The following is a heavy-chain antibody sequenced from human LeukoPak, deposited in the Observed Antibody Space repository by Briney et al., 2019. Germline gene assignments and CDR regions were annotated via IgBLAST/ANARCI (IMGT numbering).Heavy chain of an antibody. CDR2: IYYSGST. CDR3: ARRTGYSNGWYFDY. V-gene: IGHV4-39*01. Sequence: PSETLSLTCTVSGGSISSSSYYWGWIRQPPGKGLEWIGSIYYSGSTYYNPSLKSRVTISVDTSKNQFSLKLSSVTAADTAVYYCARRTGYSNGWYFDYWGQGTLVTVSS. D-gene: IGHD6-19*01. J-gene: IGHJ4*02. CDR1: GGSISSSSYY.